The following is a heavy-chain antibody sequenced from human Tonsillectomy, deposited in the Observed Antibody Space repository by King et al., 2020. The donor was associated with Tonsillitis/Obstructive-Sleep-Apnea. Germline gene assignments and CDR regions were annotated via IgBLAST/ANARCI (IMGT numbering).Heavy chain of an antibody. CDR1: GFTFDDYG. V-gene: IGHV3-20*04. CDR2: INWNGGST. Sequence: VQLVESGGGVVRPGGSLRLSCAASGFTFDDYGMSWVRQAPGKGLEWVSGINWNGGSTGYADSVKGRFTISRDTAKKTLYLQMNRLRAEDTALYYCAGARSSGWGDDAFDIWGQGTMVTVSS. CDR3: AGARSSGWGDDAFDI. J-gene: IGHJ3*02. D-gene: IGHD6-19*01.